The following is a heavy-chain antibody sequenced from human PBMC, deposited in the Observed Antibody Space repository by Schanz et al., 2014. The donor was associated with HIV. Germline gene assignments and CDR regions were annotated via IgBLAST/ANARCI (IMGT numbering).Heavy chain of an antibody. Sequence: EVQVVESGGGLAQPGRSLRLSCAASGFSFDDYAMHWVRQAPGKGLEWVSGISWNSGSIGYADSVKGRFTISRDNAKNSLYLQMNSLRAEDTALYYCAKDMGSGSYETFDIWGQGTMVTVSS. CDR1: GFSFDDYA. CDR3: AKDMGSGSYETFDI. CDR2: ISWNSGSI. D-gene: IGHD1-26*01. J-gene: IGHJ3*02. V-gene: IGHV3-9*01.